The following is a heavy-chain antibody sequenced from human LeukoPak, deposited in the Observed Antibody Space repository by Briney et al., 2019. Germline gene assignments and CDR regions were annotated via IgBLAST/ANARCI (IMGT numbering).Heavy chain of an antibody. Sequence: PGGSLRLSCAASGFTFSSYAMSWVRQAPGKGLEWVSAISGSGGSTYYADSVKGRFTISRDNSKNTLYLQMTSLRDEDTAVYYCAKDGRGVVTNGFDPWGQGTLVTVSS. CDR1: GFTFSSYA. CDR3: AKDGRGVVTNGFDP. D-gene: IGHD3-3*01. V-gene: IGHV3-23*01. CDR2: ISGSGGST. J-gene: IGHJ5*02.